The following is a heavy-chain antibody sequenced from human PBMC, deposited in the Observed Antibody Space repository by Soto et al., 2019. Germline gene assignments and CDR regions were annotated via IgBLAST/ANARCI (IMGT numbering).Heavy chain of an antibody. V-gene: IGHV3-23*01. J-gene: IGHJ4*02. D-gene: IGHD3-22*01. Sequence: GGSLRLSCAASGFTFSSYAMSWVRQAPGKGLEWVSAISGSGGSTYYADSVKGRFTIPRDNSKNTLYLQMNSLRAEDTAVYYCAKDFNYDSSGYYYERFDYWGQGTLVTVSS. CDR3: AKDFNYDSSGYYYERFDY. CDR2: ISGSGGST. CDR1: GFTFSSYA.